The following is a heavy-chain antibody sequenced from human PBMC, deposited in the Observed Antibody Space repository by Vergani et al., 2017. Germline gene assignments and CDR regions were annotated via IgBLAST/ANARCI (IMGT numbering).Heavy chain of an antibody. J-gene: IGHJ4*02. D-gene: IGHD1-26*01. Sequence: QVQLQESGPGLVKPSETLSLTCTVSGGSISSYYWSWIRQPAGKGLEWIGRIYTSGSTNYNPSLKSRVTMSVDTSKNQFSLKLSSVTAADTAVYYCAGDVGELTTGVAGYXFDYWGQGTLVTVSS. CDR2: IYTSGST. CDR1: GGSISSYY. V-gene: IGHV4-4*07. CDR3: AGDVGELTTGVAGYXFDY.